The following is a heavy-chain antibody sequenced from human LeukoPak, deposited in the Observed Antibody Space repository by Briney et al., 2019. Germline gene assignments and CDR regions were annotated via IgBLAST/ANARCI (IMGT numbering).Heavy chain of an antibody. CDR3: ARLRESSNYHRPNNWFDP. CDR2: IIPIFGTA. D-gene: IGHD4-11*01. Sequence: SVKVSFKASGGTFSSYAISWVRQAPGQGLEWMGGIIPIFGTANYAQKFQGRVTITADESTSTAYMELSSLRSEDTAVYYCARLRESSNYHRPNNWFDPWGQGTLVTVSS. V-gene: IGHV1-69*13. CDR1: GGTFSSYA. J-gene: IGHJ5*02.